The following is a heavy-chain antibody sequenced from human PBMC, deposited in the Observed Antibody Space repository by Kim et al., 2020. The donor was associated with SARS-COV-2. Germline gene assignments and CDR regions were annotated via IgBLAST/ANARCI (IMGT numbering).Heavy chain of an antibody. CDR2: IIDSGSSA. Sequence: GGSLRLSCAASGFTFSSYGMSWVRQAPGKGLEWVSSIIDSGSSANYIDSAKGRFTISRDNSKNMVYLQMNSLRVEDRAVYYCGKCSGGNCRDNYFDYWG. CDR1: GFTFSSYG. CDR3: GKCSGGNCRDNYFDY. V-gene: IGHV3-23*01. J-gene: IGHJ4*01. D-gene: IGHD2-15*01.